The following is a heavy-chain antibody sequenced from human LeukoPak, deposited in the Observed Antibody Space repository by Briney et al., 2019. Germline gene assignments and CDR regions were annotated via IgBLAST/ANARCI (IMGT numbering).Heavy chain of an antibody. CDR2: MNPNSGNT. J-gene: IGHJ5*02. V-gene: IGHV1-8*03. CDR3: ARRFGYYESSGYWYNCFDP. CDR1: GYIFTELS. D-gene: IGHD3-22*01. Sequence: ASVKVSCKVSGYIFTELSMHWVRQAPGQGLEWMGWMNPNSGNTGYAQKFQGRVTITRNTSINTAYMELSSLRSEDTAVYYCARRFGYYESSGYWYNCFDPWGQGTLVTVSS.